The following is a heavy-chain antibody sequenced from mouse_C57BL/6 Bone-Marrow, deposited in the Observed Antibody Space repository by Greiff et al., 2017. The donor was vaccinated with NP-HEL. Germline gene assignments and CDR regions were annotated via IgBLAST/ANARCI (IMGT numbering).Heavy chain of an antibody. CDR3: AKRTRYGNSMDY. Sequence: VKLMESGPGLVQPSQSLSITCTVSGFSLTSYGVHWVRQSPGKGLEWLGVIWRGGSTDYNAAFMSRLSITKDNSKSQVFFKMNSLQADDTAIYYCAKRTRYGNSMDYWGQGTSVTVSS. CDR1: GFSLTSYG. D-gene: IGHD2-1*01. V-gene: IGHV2-5*01. J-gene: IGHJ4*01. CDR2: IWRGGST.